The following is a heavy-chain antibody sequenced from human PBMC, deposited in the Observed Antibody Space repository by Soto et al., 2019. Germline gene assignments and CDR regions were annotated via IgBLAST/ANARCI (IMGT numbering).Heavy chain of an antibody. J-gene: IGHJ5*02. CDR1: GGSISSGGYY. Sequence: QVQLQESGPGLVKPSQTLSLTCTVSGGSISSGGYYWSWIRQHPGKGLEWIGYIYYSGSTFYNPSLKSRVTISVDTSKNQFSLKLSSVTAADTAVYYCARDGCPTQRWFDPWGQGTLVTVSS. CDR3: ARDGCPTQRWFDP. D-gene: IGHD2-8*01. V-gene: IGHV4-31*03. CDR2: IYYSGST.